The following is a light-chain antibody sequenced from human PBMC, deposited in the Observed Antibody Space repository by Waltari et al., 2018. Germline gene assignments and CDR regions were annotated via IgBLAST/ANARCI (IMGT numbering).Light chain of an antibody. Sequence: DIQLTQSPPTLAASIGDSVTITCRASQSITRWLAWYQQKPVGAPKLLIYEASNLVTGVQSRVSGTGSGTVFTLTISSLEPDDFATYYGKQFVGYPYTFGKGTKVETK. CDR2: EAS. J-gene: IGKJ2*01. CDR3: KQFVGYPYT. CDR1: QSITRW. V-gene: IGKV1-5*03.